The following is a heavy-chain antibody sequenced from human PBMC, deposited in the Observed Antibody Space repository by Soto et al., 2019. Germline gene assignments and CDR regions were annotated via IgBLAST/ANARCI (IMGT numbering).Heavy chain of an antibody. Sequence: ASVKVSCKASGYTFTNYGIGWVRQAPGQGLEWMGWISVSNDNVKYAQKFQGRVTMTTDTSTSTAYMELRSLRSDDTAVYYCARDDSGFSGSHYIAYFNYWGQGALVTVSS. D-gene: IGHD1-26*01. J-gene: IGHJ4*02. CDR2: ISVSNDNV. CDR1: GYTFTNYG. V-gene: IGHV1-18*01. CDR3: ARDDSGFSGSHYIAYFNY.